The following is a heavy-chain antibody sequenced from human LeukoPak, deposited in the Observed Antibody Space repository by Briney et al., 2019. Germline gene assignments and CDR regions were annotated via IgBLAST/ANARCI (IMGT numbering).Heavy chain of an antibody. V-gene: IGHV3-30*04. CDR2: ISYDGSNK. CDR1: GFTFSSYA. D-gene: IGHD1-26*01. CDR3: ARDLELVGFDY. J-gene: IGHJ4*02. Sequence: PGGSLRLSCAASGFTFSSYAVHWVRQAPGKGLEWVAVISYDGSNKYYADSVKGRSTISRDNSKDTLYLQMNSLRAEDTAVYYCARDLELVGFDYWGQGTLVTVSS.